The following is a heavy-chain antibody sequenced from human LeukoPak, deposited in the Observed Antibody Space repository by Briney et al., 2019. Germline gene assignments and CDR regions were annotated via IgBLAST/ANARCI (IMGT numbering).Heavy chain of an antibody. CDR1: GFTFRNYC. V-gene: IGHV3-7*01. J-gene: IGHJ4*02. Sequence: PGGSLRLSCAASGFTFRNYCMGWVRQAPGKGLEWVANIKQDGSEKYYVDSVKGRFTISRDNAKNSLYLQMNSLRAEDTAVYYCARSIVGATKYSDYWGQGTLVTVSS. CDR2: IKQDGSEK. CDR3: ARSIVGATKYSDY. D-gene: IGHD1-26*01.